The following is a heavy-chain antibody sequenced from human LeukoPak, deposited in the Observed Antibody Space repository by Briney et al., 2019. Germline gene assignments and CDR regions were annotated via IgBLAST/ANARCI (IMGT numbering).Heavy chain of an antibody. CDR1: GGSISSGSYY. Sequence: PSQTLSLTCTVSGGSISSGSYYWSWIRQPAGKGLEWIGRIYTSGSTNYNPSLKSRVTISVDTSKNQFSLKLSSVTAADTAVYYCARSGYSSGWLHADWGQGTLVTVSS. V-gene: IGHV4-61*02. D-gene: IGHD6-19*01. CDR3: ARSGYSSGWLHAD. J-gene: IGHJ4*02. CDR2: IYTSGST.